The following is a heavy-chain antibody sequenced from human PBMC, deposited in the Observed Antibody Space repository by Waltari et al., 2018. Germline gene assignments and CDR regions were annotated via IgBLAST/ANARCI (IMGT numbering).Heavy chain of an antibody. CDR3: ATDRGRDGYNHFEY. V-gene: IGHV1-69-2*01. D-gene: IGHD5-12*01. Sequence: EVQLVQSGAEVKKPGATVKISCKVSGYTFTDYYMHWVQQAPGKGLEWMGLVDTEDGERKYAEKFQGGVARTGDTATDTAYRELSSLRTEDTAVYYWATDRGRDGYNHFEYWGQGTLVTVSS. CDR1: GYTFTDYY. CDR2: VDTEDGER. J-gene: IGHJ4*02.